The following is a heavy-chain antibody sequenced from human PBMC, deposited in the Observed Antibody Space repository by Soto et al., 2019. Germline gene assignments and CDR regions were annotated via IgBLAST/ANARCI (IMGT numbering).Heavy chain of an antibody. D-gene: IGHD4-4*01. CDR2: IYYSGST. CDR3: ARERTLMTTVTDNWFDP. Sequence: SETLSLTCTFSCGSISSGGYYWSWFRQHPGKDLEWIGYIYYSGSTYYNPSLKSRVTISVDTSKNQFSLKLSSVTAADTAVYYCARERTLMTTVTDNWFDPWGQGTLVTVSS. J-gene: IGHJ5*02. CDR1: CGSISSGGYY. V-gene: IGHV4-31*03.